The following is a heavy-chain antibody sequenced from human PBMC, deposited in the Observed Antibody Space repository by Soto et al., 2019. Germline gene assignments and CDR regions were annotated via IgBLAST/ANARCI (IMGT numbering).Heavy chain of an antibody. D-gene: IGHD3-22*01. Sequence: GGSLRLSCAASGFTVSRNYMSWVRQAPGKGLEWVSVIYFGGSTYYADSVKGRFTISRDNSKNMVFLHMNSLRPEDTAVYLCSIDTYFRDSSGYYVFDYWGQGTLVTVSS. V-gene: IGHV3-66*01. CDR2: IYFGGST. CDR1: GFTVSRNY. J-gene: IGHJ4*02. CDR3: SIDTYFRDSSGYYVFDY.